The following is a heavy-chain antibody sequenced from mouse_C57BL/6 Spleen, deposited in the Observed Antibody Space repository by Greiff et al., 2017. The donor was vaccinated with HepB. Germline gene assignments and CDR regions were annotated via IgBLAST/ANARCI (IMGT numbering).Heavy chain of an antibody. CDR3: ARSDYGSSFYYAMDY. J-gene: IGHJ4*01. CDR2: INPYNGDT. D-gene: IGHD1-1*01. CDR1: GYSFTGYF. Sequence: VQLKQSGPELVKPGDSVKISCKASGYSFTGYFMNWVMQSHGKSLEWIGRINPYNGDTFYNQKFKGKATLTVDKSSSTAHMELRSLTSEDSAVYYCARSDYGSSFYYAMDYWGQGTSVTVSS. V-gene: IGHV1-20*01.